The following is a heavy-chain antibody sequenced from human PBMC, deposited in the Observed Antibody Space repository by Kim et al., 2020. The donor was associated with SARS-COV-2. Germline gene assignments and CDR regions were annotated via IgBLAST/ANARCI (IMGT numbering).Heavy chain of an antibody. CDR1: GGSISSGGYY. J-gene: IGHJ4*02. D-gene: IGHD3-22*01. CDR3: ARVQTADYYDSSGYVNFDY. CDR2: IYYSGST. Sequence: SETLSLTYTVSGGSISSGGYYWSWIRQHPGKGLEWIGYIYYSGSTYYNPSLKSRVTISVDTSKNQFSLKLSSVTAADTAVYYCARVQTADYYDSSGYVNFDYWGQGTLVTVSS. V-gene: IGHV4-31*03.